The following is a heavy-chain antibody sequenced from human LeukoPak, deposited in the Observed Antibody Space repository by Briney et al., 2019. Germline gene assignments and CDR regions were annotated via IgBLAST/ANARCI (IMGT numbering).Heavy chain of an antibody. CDR2: INPNSGGT. J-gene: IGHJ5*02. CDR3: ARAGGSIAAPSPFDP. V-gene: IGHV1-2*02. Sequence: ASVKVSCKASGYTFTSYGISWVRQAPGQGLEWMGWINPNSGGTNYAQKFQGRVTMTRDTSISTAYMELSRLRSDDTAVYYCARAGGSIAAPSPFDPWGQGTLVTVSS. D-gene: IGHD6-6*01. CDR1: GYTFTSYG.